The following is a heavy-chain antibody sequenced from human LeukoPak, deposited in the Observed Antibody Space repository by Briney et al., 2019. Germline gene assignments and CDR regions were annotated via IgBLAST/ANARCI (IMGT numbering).Heavy chain of an antibody. CDR1: GGTFSSYA. V-gene: IGHV1-18*01. CDR3: ARDVVVVVPAAIWFDP. D-gene: IGHD2-2*01. Sequence: GASVKVSCKASGGTFSSYAISWVRQAPGQGLEWMGWISAYNGNTNYAQKLQGRVTMTTGTSTSTAYMELRSLRSDDTAVYYCARDVVVVVPAAIWFDPWGQGTLVTVSS. CDR2: ISAYNGNT. J-gene: IGHJ5*02.